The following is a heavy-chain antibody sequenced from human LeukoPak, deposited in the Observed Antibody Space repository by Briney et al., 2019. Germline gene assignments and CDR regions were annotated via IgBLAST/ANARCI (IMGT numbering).Heavy chain of an antibody. D-gene: IGHD6-13*01. Sequence: PSETLSLTCTVSGGSISSGSYYWSWIRQPAGEGLEWIGRIYTSGSTNYNPSLKSRVTISVDTSKNQFSLKLSSVTAADTAVYYCARDVSGIGRGIAANWFDPWGQGTLVTVSS. CDR3: ARDVSGIGRGIAANWFDP. J-gene: IGHJ5*02. CDR2: IYTSGST. CDR1: GGSISSGSYY. V-gene: IGHV4-61*02.